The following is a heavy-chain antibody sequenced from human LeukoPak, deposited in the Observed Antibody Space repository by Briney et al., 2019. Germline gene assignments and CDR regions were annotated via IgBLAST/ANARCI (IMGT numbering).Heavy chain of an antibody. CDR2: IKSKIDVGTT. J-gene: IGHJ4*02. Sequence: GGSLRLSYAACGFTFSNAWMRWVRQAPGKGLEWFGRIKSKIDVGTTESAAPVHGRFTILRDDSKNTLFLQINSLKTECTAVYYSTKVGGYYVFNYWGQGTLVTVPS. CDR3: TKVGGYYVFNY. D-gene: IGHD3-22*01. CDR1: GFTFSNAW. V-gene: IGHV3-15*01.